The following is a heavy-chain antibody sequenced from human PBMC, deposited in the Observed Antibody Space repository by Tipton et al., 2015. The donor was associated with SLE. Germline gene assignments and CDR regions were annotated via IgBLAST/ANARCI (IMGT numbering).Heavy chain of an antibody. CDR3: ARPLVAAAGWEAFDI. Sequence: TLSLTCTVSGGSISSYYWSWIRQPPGKGLEWIGYIYTSGSTNYNPSLKSRVIISVDTSKNQFSLKLSSVTAADTAVYYCARPLVAAAGWEAFDIWGQGTMVTVSS. V-gene: IGHV4-4*08. J-gene: IGHJ3*02. CDR2: IYTSGST. D-gene: IGHD6-13*01. CDR1: GGSISSYY.